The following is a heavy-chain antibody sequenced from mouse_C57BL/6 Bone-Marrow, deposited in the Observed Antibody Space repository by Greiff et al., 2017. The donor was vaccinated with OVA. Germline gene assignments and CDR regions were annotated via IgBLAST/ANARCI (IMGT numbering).Heavy chain of an antibody. CDR3: ASHGRAMDY. D-gene: IGHD1-2*01. J-gene: IGHJ4*01. V-gene: IGHV1-66*01. CDR2: IYPGSGNT. CDR1: GSSFTSSY. Sequence: QVQLQQSGPELVKPGASVKISCTASGSSFTSSYIHWVKQRPGQGLEWIGWIYPGSGNTKYNAKFKGKATLTADTSSSTAYMQLSSLTSEDCAVYYCASHGRAMDYWGQGTSVTVAS.